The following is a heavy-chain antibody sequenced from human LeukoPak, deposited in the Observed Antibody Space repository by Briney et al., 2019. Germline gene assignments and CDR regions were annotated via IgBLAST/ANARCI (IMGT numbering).Heavy chain of an antibody. CDR2: IIPIFGTA. CDR1: GGTFSSYA. V-gene: IGHV1-69*05. J-gene: IGHJ4*02. CDR3: ARDDYDSSGHLDY. Sequence: GASVKVSCKASGGTFSSYAISWVRQAPGQGLEWMGGIIPIFGTANYAQKFQGRVSMTRNTSISTAYMELRSLRSDDTAVYYCARDDYDSSGHLDYWGQGTLVTVSS. D-gene: IGHD3-22*01.